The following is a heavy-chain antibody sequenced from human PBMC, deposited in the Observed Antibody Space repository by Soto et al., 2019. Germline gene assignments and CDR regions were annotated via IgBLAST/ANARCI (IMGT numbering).Heavy chain of an antibody. CDR2: IYPSGST. CDR1: GGSISSGGYS. V-gene: IGHV4-30-2*01. CDR3: ARLPGR. Sequence: QLQLQESGSGRVKPSQTLSLTCAVSGGSISSGGYSWSWLRQPPGKGLEWIGYIYPSGSTYYNPSLKSRITMSVDMSKNQFSLKLSSVTAADTAVYYCARLPGRWGQGTLVTVSS. J-gene: IGHJ4*02.